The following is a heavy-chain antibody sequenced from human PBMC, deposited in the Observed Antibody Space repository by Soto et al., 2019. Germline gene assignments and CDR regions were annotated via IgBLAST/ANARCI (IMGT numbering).Heavy chain of an antibody. Sequence: DVQLLESGGGLVQWGGSLRLSCVTSGFTFSTYGMTWVRQAPGKGLEWVSYGGSGGSRYYAESVKGRFTISRDNSKNTLSVEMNSVRAEDAANYYCLKFRGRAYPYYYMDVWGKGTTVTVSS. CDR1: GFTFSTYG. D-gene: IGHD3-10*01. CDR2: YGGSGGSR. CDR3: LKFRGRAYPYYYMDV. V-gene: IGHV3-23*01. J-gene: IGHJ6*03.